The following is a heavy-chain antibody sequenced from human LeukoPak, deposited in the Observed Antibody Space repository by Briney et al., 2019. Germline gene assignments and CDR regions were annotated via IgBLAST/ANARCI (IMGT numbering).Heavy chain of an antibody. CDR2: IYYSGST. D-gene: IGHD3/OR15-3a*01. CDR1: GGSISSYY. CDR3: ARAVRGHYYFDY. J-gene: IGHJ4*02. V-gene: IGHV4-59*01. Sequence: SETLSLTCTVSGGSISSYYWSWIRQPPGKGLEWIGYIYYSGSTNYNPSLKSRVTISVDTSKNQFSLKLSSVTAADTAVYYCARAVRGHYYFDYWGQGTLVTVSP.